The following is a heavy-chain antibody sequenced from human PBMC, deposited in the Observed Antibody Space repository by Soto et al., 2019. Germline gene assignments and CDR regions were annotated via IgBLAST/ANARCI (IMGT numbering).Heavy chain of an antibody. CDR1: GGSISSGGYY. D-gene: IGHD5-12*01. Sequence: QVQLQESGPGLVKPSQTLSLTCTVSGGSISSGGYYWSWIRQPPGKGLEWIGYIYYSGRNYYNPSIKSRVTISVDTSKHQFSLKLSSVTAADTAVYYCARGDSGLLDYWGQGTLVTVSS. CDR2: IYYSGRN. V-gene: IGHV4-31*03. J-gene: IGHJ4*02. CDR3: ARGDSGLLDY.